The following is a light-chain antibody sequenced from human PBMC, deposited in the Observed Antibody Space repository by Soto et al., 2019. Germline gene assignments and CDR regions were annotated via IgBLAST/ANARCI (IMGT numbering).Light chain of an antibody. J-gene: IGLJ1*01. CDR1: SSDVGAYNY. CDR3: TSYAGTYSFFYV. CDR2: EVS. V-gene: IGLV2-8*01. Sequence: QSVLNQPPSASGSPGRSVTISCTGTSSDVGAYNYVSRYQQLPGKAPKLIIYEVSKRPSGVPDRFSGSKSGNTASLTVSGLQAEDEADYYCTSYAGTYSFFYVFGTGTKVTV.